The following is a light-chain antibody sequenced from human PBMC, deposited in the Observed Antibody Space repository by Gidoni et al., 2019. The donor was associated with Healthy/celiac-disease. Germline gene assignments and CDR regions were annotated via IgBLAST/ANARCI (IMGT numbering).Light chain of an antibody. CDR1: QSISSY. CDR3: QQSYSTLLT. V-gene: IGKV1-39*01. CDR2: AAS. Sequence: DIQMTQSPSSLSASVGDSVTITCRASQSISSYLNWYQQKPGKAPKLLIYAASSLQSGVPSRFSGSGSGTDFTLTISSLQPEDFATHYRQQSYSTLLTFGRGTQVEIK. J-gene: IGKJ4*01.